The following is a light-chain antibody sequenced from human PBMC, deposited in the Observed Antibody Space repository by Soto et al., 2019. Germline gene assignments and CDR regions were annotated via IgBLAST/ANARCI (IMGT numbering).Light chain of an antibody. V-gene: IGKV3-20*01. Sequence: EVVLTQSPGPLSLSPGERATISCRASQSVDRNYLSWFQHKRGQPPRVLVFATSSRAAGTPVRFSGSGSGKNFTLTFARVEPEDFGVYYCQQYGGSPPAYTFGLGTKLEI. J-gene: IGKJ2*01. CDR2: ATS. CDR3: QQYGGSPPAYT. CDR1: QSVDRNY.